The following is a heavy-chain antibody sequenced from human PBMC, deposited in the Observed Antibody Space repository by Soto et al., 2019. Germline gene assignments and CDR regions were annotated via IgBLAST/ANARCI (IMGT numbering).Heavy chain of an antibody. CDR1: GYTFTTYW. CDR2: IDPTDSYS. J-gene: IGHJ3*02. V-gene: IGHV5-10-1*01. CDR3: ARRIPVPGNDAFDI. Sequence: GESLKISCKGSGYTFTTYWITWVRQMPGKGLEWMGRIDPTDSYSDYSPSFQGHVTISADKSISTAYLQWSSLKASDTAMYYCARRIPVPGNDAFDIWGQGTMVTVSS. D-gene: IGHD6-19*01.